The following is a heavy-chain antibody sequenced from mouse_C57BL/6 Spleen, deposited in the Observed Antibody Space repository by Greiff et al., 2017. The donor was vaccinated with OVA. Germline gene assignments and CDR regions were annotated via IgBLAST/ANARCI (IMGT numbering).Heavy chain of an antibody. CDR1: GYAFSSSW. CDR2: IYPGDGDT. CDR3: ASHLITTVVASDY. J-gene: IGHJ2*01. Sequence: VQLQQSGPELVKPGASVKISCKASGYAFSSSWMNWVKQRPGKGLEWIGRIYPGDGDTNYNGKFKGKATLTADKSSSTAYMQLSSLTSEDSAVYFCASHLITTVVASDYWGQGTTLTVSS. V-gene: IGHV1-82*01. D-gene: IGHD1-1*01.